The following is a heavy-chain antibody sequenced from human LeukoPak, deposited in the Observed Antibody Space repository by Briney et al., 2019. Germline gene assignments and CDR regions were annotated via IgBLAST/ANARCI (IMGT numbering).Heavy chain of an antibody. V-gene: IGHV1-8*01. J-gene: IGHJ4*02. CDR1: GYTFTSYD. D-gene: IGHD2-21*01. CDR3: ARESGDSFDY. CDR2: MNPNSGNT. Sequence: ASVKVSCKASGYTFTSYDINWVRQATGQGLEWMGWMNPNSGNTGYAQKFQGRVTTTRNTSISTAYMELTSLRSDDTAVYYCARESGDSFDYWGQGTLVTASS.